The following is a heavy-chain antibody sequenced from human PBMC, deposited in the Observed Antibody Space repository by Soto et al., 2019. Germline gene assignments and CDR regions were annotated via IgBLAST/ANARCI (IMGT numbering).Heavy chain of an antibody. V-gene: IGHV1-3*05. J-gene: IGHJ3*02. CDR2: INAGNGKT. Sequence: QVQLVQSGAEEKKPGASVKVSCKASGYTFTSYPIHWVRQAPGQRLEWMGWINAGNGKTEYSQKFQDRVTITRDTPARTAYMELSSLRYEDTAVDYCARDRVVAAAPDAFDIWGQGKTVTVSS. CDR3: ARDRVVAAAPDAFDI. D-gene: IGHD2-15*01. CDR1: GYTFTSYP.